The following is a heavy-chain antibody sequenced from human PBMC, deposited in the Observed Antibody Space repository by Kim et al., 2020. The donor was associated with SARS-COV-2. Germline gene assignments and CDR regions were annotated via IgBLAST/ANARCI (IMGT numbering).Heavy chain of an antibody. D-gene: IGHD5-12*01. J-gene: IGHJ4*02. CDR3: AARPDVEMATMSPWFDY. CDR1: GGSISSYY. CDR2: IYYSGST. V-gene: IGHV4-59*01. Sequence: SETLSLTCTVSGGSISSYYWSWIRQPPGKGLEWIGYIYYSGSTNYNPSLKSRVTISVDTSKNQFSLKLSSVTAADTAVYYCAARPDVEMATMSPWFDYWGQGTLVTVSS.